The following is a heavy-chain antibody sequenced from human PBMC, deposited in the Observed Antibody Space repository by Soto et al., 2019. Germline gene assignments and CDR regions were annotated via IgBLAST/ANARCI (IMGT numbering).Heavy chain of an antibody. V-gene: IGHV4-4*02. J-gene: IGHJ4*02. CDR2: ISHRGAT. CDR3: AAGYLYHTYFDF. D-gene: IGHD5-18*01. Sequence: QVTLQESGPGLVKPSETLSLTCAVSGGAISGTHWWNWVRQSPGKGLEWIGQISHRGATSYNPSLESRVTISVDMSKNHFSLKLTSVTAADTAVYYCAAGYLYHTYFDFWGQGTLVTVSS. CDR1: GGAISGTHW.